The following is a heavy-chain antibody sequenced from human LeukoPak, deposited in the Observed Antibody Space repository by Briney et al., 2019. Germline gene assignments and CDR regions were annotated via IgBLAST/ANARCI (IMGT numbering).Heavy chain of an antibody. CDR1: GFTFSSYW. CDR2: IKHDGSEK. CDR3: AREGTYYEYVWGSSP. J-gene: IGHJ4*02. V-gene: IGHV3-7*01. D-gene: IGHD3-16*01. Sequence: PGGSLRLSCTASGFTFSSYWMSWVRQAPGKGLEWVANIKHDGSEKYYVDSLKGRFTISRDNAKNSLYLQMNSLRAEDTAVYYCAREGTYYEYVWGSSPGGQGTLVTVSS.